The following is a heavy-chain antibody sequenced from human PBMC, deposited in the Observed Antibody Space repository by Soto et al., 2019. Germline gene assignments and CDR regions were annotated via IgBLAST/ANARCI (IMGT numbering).Heavy chain of an antibody. Sequence: EVQLVESGGGLVKPGGSLRLSCAASGFTFSSYSMNWVRQAPGKGLEWVSSISSSSSYIYYADSVKGRFTISRDNAKNSLYLQMNSLRAEDMAVYYCARDGDDYYGMDVWGQGTTVTVSS. D-gene: IGHD7-27*01. J-gene: IGHJ6*02. CDR3: ARDGDDYYGMDV. CDR2: ISSSSSYI. V-gene: IGHV3-21*01. CDR1: GFTFSSYS.